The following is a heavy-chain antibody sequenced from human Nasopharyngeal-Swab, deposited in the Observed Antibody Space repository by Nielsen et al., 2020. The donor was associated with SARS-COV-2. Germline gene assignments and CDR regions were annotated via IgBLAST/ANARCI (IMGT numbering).Heavy chain of an antibody. CDR3: AKDGGDGGPFDY. V-gene: IGHV3-21*04. CDR2: ISSSSSYI. J-gene: IGHJ4*02. Sequence: WIRQPPGKGLEWVSSISSSSSYIYYADSVKGRFTISRDNAKNSLYLQMSSLRAEDMAVYYCAKDGGDGGPFDYWGQGTLVTVSS. D-gene: IGHD2-15*01.